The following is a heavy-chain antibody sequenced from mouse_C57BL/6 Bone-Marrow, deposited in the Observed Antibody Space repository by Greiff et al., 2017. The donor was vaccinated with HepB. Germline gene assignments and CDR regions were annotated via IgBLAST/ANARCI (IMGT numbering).Heavy chain of an antibody. CDR1: GFSLTSYG. D-gene: IGHD1-1*01. CDR2: IWRGGST. Sequence: QVQLQQSGPGLVQPSQSLSITCTVSGFSLTSYGVHWVRQSPGKGLEWLGVIWRGGSTDYNAAFMSRLSITKDNSKSQVFFKMNSLQADDTAIYYGATSLLYYYGSRGDFDVWGTGTTVTVSS. CDR3: ATSLLYYYGSRGDFDV. J-gene: IGHJ1*03. V-gene: IGHV2-5*01.